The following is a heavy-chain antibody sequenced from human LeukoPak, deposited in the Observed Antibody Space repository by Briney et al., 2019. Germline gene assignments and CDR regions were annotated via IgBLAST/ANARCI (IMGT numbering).Heavy chain of an antibody. Sequence: GSLRLSCAASGFTFSSYEMNWVRQAPGKGLEWVSYISSSGSTIYYADSVKGRFTISRDNAKKSLYLQMNSLRAEDTAVYYCARDGWGYDSSGYREEFDYWGQGTLVTVSS. CDR2: ISSSGSTI. CDR3: ARDGWGYDSSGYREEFDY. CDR1: GFTFSSYE. J-gene: IGHJ4*02. D-gene: IGHD3-22*01. V-gene: IGHV3-48*03.